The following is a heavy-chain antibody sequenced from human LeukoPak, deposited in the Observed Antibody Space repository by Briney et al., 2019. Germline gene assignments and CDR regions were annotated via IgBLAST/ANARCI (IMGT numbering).Heavy chain of an antibody. CDR2: IYTSGST. D-gene: IGHD3-3*01. J-gene: IGHJ3*02. CDR3: ARDGEDDAFDI. CDR1: GGSISSYY. V-gene: IGHV4-4*07. Sequence: SETLSLTCTVSGGSISSYYWSWIRQPAGKGLEWIGRIYTSGSTNYNPSLKSRVTMSVDTSKNQFSLQLNSVTPEDTAVYYCARDGEDDAFDIWGQGTMVTVSS.